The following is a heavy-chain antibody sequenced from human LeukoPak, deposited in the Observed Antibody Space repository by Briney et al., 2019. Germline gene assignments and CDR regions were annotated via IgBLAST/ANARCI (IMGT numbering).Heavy chain of an antibody. CDR3: ARDLVGGRII. CDR2: INPNGGST. V-gene: IGHV1-46*01. CDR1: GYTFTSYY. J-gene: IGHJ4*02. Sequence: ASVKVSCEASGYTFTSYYMHWVRQAPGQGLEWMGIINPNGGSTSYAQKFQGRVTMTRGTSTSTVYMELSSLRSEDTAVYYCARDLVGGRIIWGQGTLVAVSS. D-gene: IGHD1-26*01.